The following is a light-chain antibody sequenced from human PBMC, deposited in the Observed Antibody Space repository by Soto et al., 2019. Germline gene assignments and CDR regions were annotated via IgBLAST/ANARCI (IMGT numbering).Light chain of an antibody. CDR2: GAS. Sequence: EMVMTQSPATLSVSPGETVTLSCRASQSLTRNLAWYQHKPGQSPRLLIYGASARATGIPDRFSGGGSGTDFTLTISRLEPEDFAVYYCQQFSSSPLTFGGGTQVDIK. CDR3: QQFSSSPLT. J-gene: IGKJ4*01. CDR1: QSLTRN. V-gene: IGKV3-20*01.